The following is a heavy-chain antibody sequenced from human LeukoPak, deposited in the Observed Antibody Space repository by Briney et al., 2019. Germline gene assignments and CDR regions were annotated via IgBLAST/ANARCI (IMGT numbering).Heavy chain of an antibody. CDR2: IIPIFGTV. CDR3: ARDSREWDYYYYYYMDV. Sequence: GASVKVSCKASGGTFSSYAISWVRQAPGQGLEWMGGIIPIFGTVNYAQKFQGRVTITADKSTSTAYMELSSLRSEDTAVYYCARDSREWDYYYYYYMDVWGKGTTVTVSS. D-gene: IGHD1-26*01. V-gene: IGHV1-69*06. CDR1: GGTFSSYA. J-gene: IGHJ6*03.